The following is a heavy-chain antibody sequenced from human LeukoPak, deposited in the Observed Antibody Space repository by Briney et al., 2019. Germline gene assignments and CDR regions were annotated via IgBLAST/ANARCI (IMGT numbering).Heavy chain of an antibody. D-gene: IGHD3-10*01. J-gene: IGHJ5*02. Sequence: GRSLRLSCAASGFSFSSYAMHWVRQAPGKGLEWVAVISYDGNNKYYADSVKGRFTISRDNSKNTLYLQMNSLRAEDTAVYCCAKDQLSSSGNYLSWFDPWGQGTLVTVSS. CDR2: ISYDGNNK. V-gene: IGHV3-30*04. CDR1: GFSFSSYA. CDR3: AKDQLSSSGNYLSWFDP.